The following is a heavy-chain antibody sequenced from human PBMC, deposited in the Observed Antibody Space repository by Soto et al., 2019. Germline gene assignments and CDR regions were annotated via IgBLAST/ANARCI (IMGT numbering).Heavy chain of an antibody. Sequence: PRGSLRLSCAASGFTFSSYGMHWVRQAPGKGLEWMAVIYYDGSNKYYADSVKGRFTIARDNSKNTLYLQMNSLRAEDTAVYYCARDLYSSSSVPNYWGQGTLVTVSS. D-gene: IGHD6-6*01. V-gene: IGHV3-33*01. CDR1: GFTFSSYG. CDR3: ARDLYSSSSVPNY. J-gene: IGHJ4*02. CDR2: IYYDGSNK.